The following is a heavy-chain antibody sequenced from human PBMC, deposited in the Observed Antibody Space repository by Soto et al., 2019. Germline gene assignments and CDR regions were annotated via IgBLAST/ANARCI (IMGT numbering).Heavy chain of an antibody. CDR2: IWYDGSNK. V-gene: IGHV3-33*01. D-gene: IGHD2-21*02. CDR1: GFTFSSYG. J-gene: IGHJ6*02. CDR3: ARDKESYCGGDCHSPYYGMDV. Sequence: QVQLVESGGGVVQPGRSLRLSCAASGFTFSSYGMHWVRQAPGKGLEWVAVIWYDGSNKYYADSVKGRFTISRDNSKNTLYLQMNSLRAEDTAVYYCARDKESYCGGDCHSPYYGMDVWGQGTTVTVSS.